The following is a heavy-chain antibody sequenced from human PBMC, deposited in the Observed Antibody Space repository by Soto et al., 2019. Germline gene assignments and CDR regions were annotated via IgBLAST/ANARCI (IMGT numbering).Heavy chain of an antibody. J-gene: IGHJ5*02. CDR3: AREGTVTPYNWFDP. CDR1: GGSISSYY. Sequence: SETLSLTCTLSGGSISSYYWSWLRQPPGKGLEWIGYIYYSGTTYYNPSLKTRVIISVDMSKNQFSLKLSSVTAADTAVYYCAREGTVTPYNWFDPWGQGTLVTVSS. CDR2: IYYSGTT. V-gene: IGHV4-59*12. D-gene: IGHD4-17*01.